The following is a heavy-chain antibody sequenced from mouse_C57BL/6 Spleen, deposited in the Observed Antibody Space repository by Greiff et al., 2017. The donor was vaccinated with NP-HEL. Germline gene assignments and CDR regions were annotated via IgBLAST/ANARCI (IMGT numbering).Heavy chain of an antibody. D-gene: IGHD3-2*02. J-gene: IGHJ4*01. CDR1: GYTFTSYW. CDR3: ARSAQATAMDY. V-gene: IGHV1-50*01. CDR2: IDPSDSYT. Sequence: QVQLQQPGAELVKPGASVKLSCKASGYTFTSYWMQWVKQRPGQGLEWIGEIDPSDSYTNYNQKFKGKAKLTVDTSSSTAYMQLSSLTSEDSAVYYCARSAQATAMDYWGQGTSVTVSS.